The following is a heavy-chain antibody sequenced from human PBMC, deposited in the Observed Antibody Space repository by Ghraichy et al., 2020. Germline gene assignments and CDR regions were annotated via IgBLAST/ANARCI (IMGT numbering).Heavy chain of an antibody. D-gene: IGHD3-10*01. Sequence: GGSLRLSCAASGFTFSDYYMSWIRQAPGKGLEWVSYISSSGSTIYYADSVKGRFTISRDNAKNSLYLQMNSLRAEDTAVYYCARLLWFRELLFSVEYYFDYWGQGTLVTVSS. CDR1: GFTFSDYY. CDR2: ISSSGSTI. J-gene: IGHJ4*02. CDR3: ARLLWFRELLFSVEYYFDY. V-gene: IGHV3-11*01.